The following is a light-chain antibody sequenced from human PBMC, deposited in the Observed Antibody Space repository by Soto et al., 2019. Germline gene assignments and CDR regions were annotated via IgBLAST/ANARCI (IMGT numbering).Light chain of an antibody. CDR2: AAS. Sequence: AIRMKQSPSSLSAYTLDIITITFLASQGISSYLSWYQQKPGKAPKLLIYAASTLQSGVPSRFSGSGSGTDFTLTISCLQSEDFATYYCQHYNSYSEAFGQGTKVDI. J-gene: IGKJ1*01. V-gene: IGKV1-8*01. CDR3: QHYNSYSEA. CDR1: QGISSY.